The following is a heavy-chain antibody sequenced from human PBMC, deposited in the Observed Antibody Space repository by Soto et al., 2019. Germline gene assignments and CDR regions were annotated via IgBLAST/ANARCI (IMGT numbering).Heavy chain of an antibody. CDR1: GGSFSGYY. V-gene: IGHV4-34*01. D-gene: IGHD1-26*01. J-gene: IGHJ4*02. Sequence: SETLSLTCALYGGSFSGYYWSWIRQPPGKGLEWIGEINHSGSTNYNPSLKSRVTISVDTSKNQFSLKLSSVTAADTALYYCARNTSRTSGAFDFWGQGILVTVSS. CDR3: ARNTSRTSGAFDF. CDR2: INHSGST.